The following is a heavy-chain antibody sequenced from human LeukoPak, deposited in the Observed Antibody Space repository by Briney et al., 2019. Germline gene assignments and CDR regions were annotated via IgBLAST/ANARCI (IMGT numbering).Heavy chain of an antibody. J-gene: IGHJ5*02. CDR1: GGSFSGYY. Sequence: SETLSLTCAVYGGSFSGYYWSWIRQPLGKGLEWIGEINHSGSTNYNPSLKSRVTISVDTSKNQFSLKLSSVTAADTAVYYCARGSVTFDPWGQGTLVTVSS. V-gene: IGHV4-34*01. D-gene: IGHD4-17*01. CDR3: ARGSVTFDP. CDR2: INHSGST.